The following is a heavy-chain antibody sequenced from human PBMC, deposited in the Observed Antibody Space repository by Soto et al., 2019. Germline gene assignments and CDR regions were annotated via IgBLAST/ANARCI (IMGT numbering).Heavy chain of an antibody. J-gene: IGHJ4*02. CDR1: GDTVRVSV. Sequence: GGSLELSCAASGDTVRVSVIAGFRQASGKGLEWVAVVSHDGRNTHYADSVKGRFTISRDSSKNTVSLEMTSLRAEDTAVYYFAKGGGQWLVSPAFHSWGKGALVSAS. V-gene: IGHV3-30*18. D-gene: IGHD6-19*01. CDR3: AKGGGQWLVSPAFHS. CDR2: VSHDGRNT.